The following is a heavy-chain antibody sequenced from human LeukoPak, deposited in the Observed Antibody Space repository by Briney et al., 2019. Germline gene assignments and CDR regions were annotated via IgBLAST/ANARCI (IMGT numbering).Heavy chain of an antibody. CDR3: AKISLVYGDNDAFDI. D-gene: IGHD4-17*01. CDR2: ISGSGGST. V-gene: IGHV3-23*01. J-gene: IGHJ3*02. CDR1: GFTFSSYA. Sequence: GGSLRLSCAASGFTFSSYAMSWVRQAPGKGLEWVSAISGSGGSTYYADSVKGRFTISRDNSKNTLYLQMNSLRAEDTALYYCAKISLVYGDNDAFDIWGQGTMVTVSS.